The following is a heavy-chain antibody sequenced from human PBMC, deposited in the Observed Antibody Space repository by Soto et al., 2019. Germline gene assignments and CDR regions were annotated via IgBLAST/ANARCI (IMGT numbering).Heavy chain of an antibody. CDR3: TTSNLGVDH. J-gene: IGHJ5*02. V-gene: IGHV3-15*01. CDR1: GLIFSDGW. Sequence: GGALRLSWAASGLIFSDGWMTWVRQAPGKGLEWVGRIKTKPDDGTIDYAAPVRGRFTISRDDSKNTLYLQMTSLTPDDTGVYYCTTSNLGVDHWG. CDR2: IKTKPDDGTI. D-gene: IGHD3-16*01.